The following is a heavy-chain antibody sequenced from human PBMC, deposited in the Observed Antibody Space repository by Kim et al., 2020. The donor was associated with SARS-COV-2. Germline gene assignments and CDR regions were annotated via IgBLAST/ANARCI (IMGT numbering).Heavy chain of an antibody. D-gene: IGHD1-26*01. J-gene: IGHJ5*02. V-gene: IGHV1-3*01. Sequence: ASVKVSCKAFGYSFTNFAIHWLRQAPGQGLEWMGWIDAGADNTRYSQKFQGRVTFTRDTFATSVYMEMHSLTSEDTAVYYCARIVPRMHFDPWGQGTLVTVSS. CDR3: ARIVPRMHFDP. CDR2: IDAGADNT. CDR1: GYSFTNFA.